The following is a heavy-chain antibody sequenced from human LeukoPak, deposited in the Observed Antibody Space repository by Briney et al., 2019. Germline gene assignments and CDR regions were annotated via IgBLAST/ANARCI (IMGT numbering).Heavy chain of an antibody. CDR3: ARDSSGWYYFDY. D-gene: IGHD6-19*01. Sequence: PGGSLRLSCAASGFTFSSYSINWVRQAPGKGLEWVSYISSTSNTIYYADSVKGRFTISRDNAKNSLYLQMNSLRAEDTAVYYCARDSSGWYYFDYWGQGILVTVSS. J-gene: IGHJ4*02. CDR1: GFTFSSYS. CDR2: ISSTSNTI. V-gene: IGHV3-48*04.